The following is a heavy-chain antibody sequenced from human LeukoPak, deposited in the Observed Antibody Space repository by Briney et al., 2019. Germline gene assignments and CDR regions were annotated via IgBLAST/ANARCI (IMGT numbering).Heavy chain of an antibody. J-gene: IGHJ3*01. CDR1: GFTFSNYE. Sequence: GGSLRLSCAASGFTFSNYEMNWVPQAPGKGLEWVSYISSIGGTINYADSVKGRFTISRDNAKNSLYLQMNSLRAEDTAVYYCARVSSDSDDAFDLWGQGTMVTVSS. CDR2: ISSIGGTI. V-gene: IGHV3-48*03. D-gene: IGHD3-10*01. CDR3: ARVSSDSDDAFDL.